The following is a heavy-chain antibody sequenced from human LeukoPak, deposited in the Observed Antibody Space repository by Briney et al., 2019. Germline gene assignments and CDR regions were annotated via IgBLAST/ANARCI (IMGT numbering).Heavy chain of an antibody. Sequence: GRSLRLSCAASGFTFSRSGIHWVRQAPGRGLEWVAVISYDERDEYYADSVKGRFTISRDNAKNSLYLQMNSLRAEDTAVYYCARAETMVRWGQGTLVTVSS. V-gene: IGHV3-30*03. CDR2: ISYDERDE. CDR3: ARAETMVR. CDR1: GFTFSRSG. J-gene: IGHJ4*02. D-gene: IGHD3-10*01.